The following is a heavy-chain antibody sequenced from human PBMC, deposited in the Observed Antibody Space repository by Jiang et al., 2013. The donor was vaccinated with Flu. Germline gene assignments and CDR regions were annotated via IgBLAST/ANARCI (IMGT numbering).Heavy chain of an antibody. Sequence: GAEVKKPGSSVKVSCKASGGTFSSYAISWVRQAPGQGLEWMGGIIPIFGTANYAQKFQGRVTITADESTSTAXMELSSLRSEDTAVYYCARVGYCSSTSCYGTLYGMDVWGQGTTVTVSS. CDR3: ARVGYCSSTSCYGTLYGMDV. V-gene: IGHV1-69*01. CDR1: GGTFSSYA. D-gene: IGHD2-2*01. CDR2: IIPIFGTA. J-gene: IGHJ6*02.